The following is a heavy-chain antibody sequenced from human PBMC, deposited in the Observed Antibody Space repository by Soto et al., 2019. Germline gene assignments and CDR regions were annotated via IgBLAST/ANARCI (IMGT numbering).Heavy chain of an antibody. D-gene: IGHD4-4*01. CDR1: GFTFTDYW. J-gene: IGHJ4*02. V-gene: IGHV3-74*01. CDR3: ARETYRGFYFDY. Sequence: EVHLVESGGGLVQAGGSLRLSCAASGFTFTDYWTHWVRQAPGKGLVWVSRTNGDGRRTSYADSVTGRFTISRDNAKNTLYLQMNSLRVEDTALYYCARETYRGFYFDYWGQGTLVTVSS. CDR2: TNGDGRRT.